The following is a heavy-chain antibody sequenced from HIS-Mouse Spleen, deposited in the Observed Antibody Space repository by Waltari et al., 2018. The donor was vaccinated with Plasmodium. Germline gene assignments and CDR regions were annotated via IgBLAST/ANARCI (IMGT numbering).Heavy chain of an antibody. CDR2: IGTAGDA. J-gene: IGHJ3*02. CDR3: ARGRWNHAFDI. D-gene: IGHD1-1*01. V-gene: IGHV3-13*01. Sequence: EVQLVESGGGLVQPGGSLRLSCAASGFTFSSYDMHWVRQATGKGLEWVAAIGTAGDAYYPGSVKGRFTISRENAKNSLYLRMNSRRAGDTAVYYCARGRWNHAFDIWGQGTMVTVSS. CDR1: GFTFSSYD.